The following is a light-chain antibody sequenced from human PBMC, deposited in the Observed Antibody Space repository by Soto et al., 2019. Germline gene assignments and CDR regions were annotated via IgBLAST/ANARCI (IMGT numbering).Light chain of an antibody. CDR3: QQYGSYPLT. V-gene: IGKV1-39*01. CDR2: AAS. CDR1: HSISSY. J-gene: IGKJ4*01. Sequence: DIQMTQSPSSLSASVGDRVTITCRASHSISSYLNWYQQKPGKAPKLLIYAASSLQSGVPSRFSGSGSGTDFTLTVSRLEPEDFAVYFCQQYGSYPLTFGGGTKVDIK.